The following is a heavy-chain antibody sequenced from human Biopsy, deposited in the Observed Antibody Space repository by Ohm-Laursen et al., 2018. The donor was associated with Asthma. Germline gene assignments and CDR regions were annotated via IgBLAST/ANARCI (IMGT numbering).Heavy chain of an antibody. Sequence: LSLTCAASGFTFSDYPMTWVRQAPGKGLEWVSGISWNSATVAYADSVKGRFTISRDNAKNSLYLQMNSLRPDDTALYYCAKAFLGGVSVANYFDSWGQGTLVTVS. CDR2: ISWNSATV. D-gene: IGHD6-19*01. CDR3: AKAFLGGVSVANYFDS. J-gene: IGHJ4*02. CDR1: GFTFSDYP. V-gene: IGHV3-9*01.